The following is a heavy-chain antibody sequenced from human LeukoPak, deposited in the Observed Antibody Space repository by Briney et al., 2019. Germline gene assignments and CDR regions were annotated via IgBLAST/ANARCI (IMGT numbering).Heavy chain of an antibody. CDR1: GGSISSYY. Sequence: SETLSLTCTVSGGSISSYYWSWLRQPPGKGLEWIGCIYYSGSTNYNPSLKSRVTISVDTSKNQFSLKLSSVTAADTAVYYCAREKYYYDSSGSPNWFDPWGQGTLVTVSS. CDR3: AREKYYYDSSGSPNWFDP. J-gene: IGHJ5*02. V-gene: IGHV4-59*01. CDR2: IYYSGST. D-gene: IGHD3-22*01.